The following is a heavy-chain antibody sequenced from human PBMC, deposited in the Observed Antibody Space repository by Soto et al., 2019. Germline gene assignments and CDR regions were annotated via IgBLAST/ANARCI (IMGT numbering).Heavy chain of an antibody. V-gene: IGHV1-2*04. D-gene: IGHD3-22*01. Sequence: ASVKVSCKASGYTFTGYYMHWVRQAPGQGLEWMGWINPNSGGTNYAQKFQGWVTMTRDTSISTAYMELSRLRSDDTAVYYCARGLYYYDSSGYSDAFDIWGQGTMVT. CDR1: GYTFTGYY. CDR3: ARGLYYYDSSGYSDAFDI. J-gene: IGHJ3*02. CDR2: INPNSGGT.